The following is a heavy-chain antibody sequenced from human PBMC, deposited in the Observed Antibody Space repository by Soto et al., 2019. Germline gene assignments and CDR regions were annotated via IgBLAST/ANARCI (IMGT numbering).Heavy chain of an antibody. J-gene: IGHJ4*02. CDR3: AREGYCSGGSCSIFDY. D-gene: IGHD2-15*01. CDR2: ISYDGSNK. Sequence: GGSLRLSCAASGFTFTTYPMHWVRQAPGKGLEWVAVISYDGSNKYHADSVKGRFTISRDNSKNTLYLQMNSLRADDTAVYYCAREGYCSGGSCSIFDYWGQGTLVTVSS. CDR1: GFTFTTYP. V-gene: IGHV3-30-3*01.